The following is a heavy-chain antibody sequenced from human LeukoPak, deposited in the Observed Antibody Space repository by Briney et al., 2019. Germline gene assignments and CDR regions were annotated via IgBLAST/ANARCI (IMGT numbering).Heavy chain of an antibody. CDR1: GFTFSSYA. D-gene: IGHD5-18*01. CDR3: AKGQLWLRSGYFDY. Sequence: GGSLRLSCAASGFTFSSYAMSWVRQAPGKGLEWVSAISGSGGSTYYADSVKGRFTISRDNSKNTLYLQMNSLRAEGTAVYYCAKGQLWLRSGYFDYWGQGTLVTVSS. J-gene: IGHJ4*02. CDR2: ISGSGGST. V-gene: IGHV3-23*01.